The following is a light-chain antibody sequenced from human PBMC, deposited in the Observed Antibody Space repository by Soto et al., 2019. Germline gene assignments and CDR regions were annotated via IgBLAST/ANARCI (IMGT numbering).Light chain of an antibody. J-gene: IGKJ3*01. Sequence: EIVLTQSPGTLSLSPGERATLSCRASQSINNRYLAWYQQKPGQAPRLLIYGASSRATGIPDRFIGSGSGTYFTRSISSLEPEDFAVYYCQQFGSSPGFTYGPGTKVAIK. V-gene: IGKV3-20*01. CDR3: QQFGSSPGFT. CDR1: QSINNRY. CDR2: GAS.